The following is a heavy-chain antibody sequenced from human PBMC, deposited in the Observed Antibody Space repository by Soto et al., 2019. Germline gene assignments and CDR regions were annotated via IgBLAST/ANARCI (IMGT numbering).Heavy chain of an antibody. CDR3: GEKWKRHGDYTIFDY. CDR1: GFTFSSYA. Sequence: GGSLRLSCAASGFTFSSYAMSWVRQAPGKGLEWVSAISGSGGSTYYADSVKGRFTISRDNSKNTLYLQMNSLRAEDTAVYYWGEKWKRHGDYTIFDYWGQGPLVTVSS. V-gene: IGHV3-23*01. J-gene: IGHJ4*02. CDR2: ISGSGGST. D-gene: IGHD4-17*01.